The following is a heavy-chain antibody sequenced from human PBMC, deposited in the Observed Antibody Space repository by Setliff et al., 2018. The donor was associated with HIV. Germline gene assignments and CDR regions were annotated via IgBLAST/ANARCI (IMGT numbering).Heavy chain of an antibody. J-gene: IGHJ4*02. CDR2: ISHSGST. CDR1: GGPSSGY. V-gene: IGHV4-34*01. CDR3: ARLTTTYYYDSSAYYHPV. Sequence: SETLSLTCAVYGGPSSGYWSWVRQSPGKGLEWIGEISHSGSTNYNLSLKSRAAISADTSKKQFSLKLSSVTAADTAVFYCARLTTTYYYDSSAYYHPVWGQGTLVTVSS. D-gene: IGHD3-22*01.